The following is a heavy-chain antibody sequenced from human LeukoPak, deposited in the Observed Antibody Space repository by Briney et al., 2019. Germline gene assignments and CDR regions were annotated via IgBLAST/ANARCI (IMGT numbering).Heavy chain of an antibody. D-gene: IGHD6-6*01. V-gene: IGHV4-59*01. CDR3: ARGTRIAYFDY. CDR1: GGSFSGYY. CDR2: IYYSGST. J-gene: IGHJ4*02. Sequence: PSETLSLTCAVYGGSFSGYYWSWIRQPPGKGLEWIGYIYYSGSTNYNPSLKSRVTISVDTSKNQFSLKLSSVTAADTAVYYCARGTRIAYFDYWGQGTLVTVSS.